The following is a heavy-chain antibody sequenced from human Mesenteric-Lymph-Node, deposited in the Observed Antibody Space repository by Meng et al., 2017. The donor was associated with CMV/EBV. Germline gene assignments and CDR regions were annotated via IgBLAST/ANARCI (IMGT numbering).Heavy chain of an antibody. CDR2: IIPVLGTP. CDR3: AREPASFGSATYYFDY. CDR1: GGTFRNYA. V-gene: IGHV1-69*01. J-gene: IGHJ4*02. Sequence: GGTFRNYAISWLRQAPGQGLEWMGGIIPVLGTPNYAQRFQGRVTITADESASTVFMELSSLRSDDTAVYYCAREPASFGSATYYFDYWGQGTLVTVSS. D-gene: IGHD3-10*01.